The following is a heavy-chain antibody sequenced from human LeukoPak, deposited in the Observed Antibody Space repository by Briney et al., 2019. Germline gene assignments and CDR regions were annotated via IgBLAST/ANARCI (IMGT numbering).Heavy chain of an antibody. J-gene: IGHJ5*02. D-gene: IGHD2-2*01. CDR3: ASFGRRVPAASSKARTRFDP. Sequence: SETLSLTCAVYGGYFSGYYWSWIRPPPGGGLEWIGEINHSGSTNYNPSLKSRVTISVDTSKNQFSLKLSSVTAADTAVYYCASFGRRVPAASSKARTRFDPWGQGTLVTVSS. CDR1: GGYFSGYY. V-gene: IGHV4-34*01. CDR2: INHSGST.